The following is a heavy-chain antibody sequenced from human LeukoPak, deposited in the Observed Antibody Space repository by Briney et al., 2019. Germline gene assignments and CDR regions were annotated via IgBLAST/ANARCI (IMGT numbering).Heavy chain of an antibody. J-gene: IGHJ4*02. D-gene: IGHD6-19*01. CDR2: IIPIFGTA. CDR1: GGTFSSYA. Sequence: SVKVSCKASGGTFSSYAISWVRQAPGQGLEWMGGIIPIFGTANYAQKFQGRVTITADESTSTAYMELSSLRSEDTAVYYCATLAVAGLVVDYWGQGTLVTVSS. CDR3: ATLAVAGLVVDY. V-gene: IGHV1-69*13.